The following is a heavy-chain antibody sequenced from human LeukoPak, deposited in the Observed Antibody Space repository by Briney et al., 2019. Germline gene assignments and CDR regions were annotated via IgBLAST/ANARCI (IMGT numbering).Heavy chain of an antibody. J-gene: IGHJ6*03. CDR3: ARRYYYYYYMDV. CDR1: GGSSSGYY. V-gene: IGHV4-34*01. Sequence: SETLSLTCAVYGGSSSGYYWSWIRQPPGKGLEWIGEINHSGSTNYNPSLKSRVTISVDTSKNQFSLKLSSVTAADTAVYYCARRYYYYYYMDVWGKGTTVTVSS. CDR2: INHSGST.